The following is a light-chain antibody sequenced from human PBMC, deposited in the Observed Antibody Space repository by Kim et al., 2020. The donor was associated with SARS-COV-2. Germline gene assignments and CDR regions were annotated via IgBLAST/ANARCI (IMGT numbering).Light chain of an antibody. CDR3: QQRINWPRT. Sequence: EIVLTQSPATLSLSPGERATLSCRASLTVSMYLAWYQQKHGQAPRLLFYEASNRTAGFPASFGGSGSGTDFSLTISSLEPEDFAVYCCQQRINWPRTFGQGTKVDSK. J-gene: IGKJ1*01. V-gene: IGKV3-11*01. CDR2: EAS. CDR1: LTVSMY.